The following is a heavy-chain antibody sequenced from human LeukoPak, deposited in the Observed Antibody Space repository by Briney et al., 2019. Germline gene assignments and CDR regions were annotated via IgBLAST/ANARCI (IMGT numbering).Heavy chain of an antibody. CDR3: ARDMGRGGGNDY. Sequence: SETLSLTCAVYGGSFSGYYWSWIRQPPGKGLEWIGEINHSGSTNYNPSLKSRVTISVDTSKNQFSLKLSSVTAADTAVYYCARDMGRGGGNDYWGQGTLVTVSS. J-gene: IGHJ4*02. CDR2: INHSGST. CDR1: GGSFSGYY. D-gene: IGHD3-16*01. V-gene: IGHV4-34*01.